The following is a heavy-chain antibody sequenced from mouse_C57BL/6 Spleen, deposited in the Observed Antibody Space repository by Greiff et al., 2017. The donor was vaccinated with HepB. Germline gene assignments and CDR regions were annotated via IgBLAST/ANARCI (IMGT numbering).Heavy chain of an antibody. J-gene: IGHJ4*01. CDR3: ARWTVLLGNAMDY. CDR2: ISDGGSYT. D-gene: IGHD2-10*01. V-gene: IGHV5-4*01. CDR1: GFTFSSYA. Sequence: EVQVVESGGGLVKPGGSLKLSCAASGFTFSSYAMSWVRQTPEKRLEWVATISDGGSYTYYPDNVKGRFTISRDNAKNNLYLQMSHLKSEDTAMYYCARWTVLLGNAMDYWGQGTSVTVSS.